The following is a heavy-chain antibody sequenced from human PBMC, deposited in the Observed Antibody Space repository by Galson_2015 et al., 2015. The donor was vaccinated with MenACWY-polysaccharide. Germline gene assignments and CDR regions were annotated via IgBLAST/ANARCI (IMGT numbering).Heavy chain of an antibody. CDR3: ARDCTRCYLYAFDI. CDR1: GYTFTSYG. D-gene: IGHD2-2*01. J-gene: IGHJ3*02. CDR2: ISTYNGNT. V-gene: IGHV1-18*01. Sequence: SVKVSCKASGYTFTSYGVTWVRQAPGQGLEWMGRISTYNGNTNYAQKFQGRVTMTTDTSTSTAYMELRSLRSDDTAVYYCARDCTRCYLYAFDIWGQGTMVTVSS.